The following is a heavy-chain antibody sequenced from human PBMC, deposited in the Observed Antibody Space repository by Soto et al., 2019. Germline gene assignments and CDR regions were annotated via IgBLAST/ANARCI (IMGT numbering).Heavy chain of an antibody. Sequence: SETLSLTCTVSGGSISSSSYYWGWIRQHPGKGLEWIGYIYYSGSTYYNPSLKSRVTISVDTSKNQFSLKLSSVTAADTAVYYCARDSQPGAFDIWGQGTMVTV. D-gene: IGHD6-13*01. V-gene: IGHV4-31*03. CDR2: IYYSGST. J-gene: IGHJ3*02. CDR1: GGSISSSSYY. CDR3: ARDSQPGAFDI.